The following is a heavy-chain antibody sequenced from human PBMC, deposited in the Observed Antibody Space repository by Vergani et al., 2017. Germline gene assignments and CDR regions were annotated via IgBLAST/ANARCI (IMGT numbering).Heavy chain of an antibody. J-gene: IGHJ1*01. CDR2: ISYDGTQK. Sequence: QVHLVESGGGVVQPGRSLRLSCVVSGFTSSYYGMHWVRQAPGTGLEWLAVISYDGTQKYYADSVKGRFTISRDNSKSTLYLQMNSLRTEDTAVYYCATKSCGTPGCQIGYFREWGQGTLVTVSS. CDR3: ATKSCGTPGCQIGYFRE. CDR1: GFTSSYYG. D-gene: IGHD1-1*01. V-gene: IGHV3-30*03.